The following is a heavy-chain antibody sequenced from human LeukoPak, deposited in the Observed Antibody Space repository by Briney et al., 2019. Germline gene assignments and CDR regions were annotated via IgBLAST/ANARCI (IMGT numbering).Heavy chain of an antibody. CDR2: IIPIFGTA. V-gene: IGHV1-69*13. CDR3: ATENNYGDFFYYFDY. D-gene: IGHD4-17*01. Sequence: SVKVSCKASGGTFSSYAISWVRQAPGQGLEWMGGIIPIFGTANYAQKFQGRVTITADESTSTAYMELSSLRSEDTAVYYCATENNYGDFFYYFDYWGQGTLVTVSS. CDR1: GGTFSSYA. J-gene: IGHJ4*02.